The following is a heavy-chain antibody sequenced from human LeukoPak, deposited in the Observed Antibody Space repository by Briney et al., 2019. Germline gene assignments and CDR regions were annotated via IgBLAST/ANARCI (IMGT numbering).Heavy chain of an antibody. CDR3: ARENGDYGYYYMDV. CDR1: GGSFSGYY. CDR2: IKQDGSEK. Sequence: ETLSLTCAVYGGSFSGYYWTLIRQPPGKGLEWVANIKQDGSEKYYVDSVKGRFTISRDNAKNSLYLQMNSLRAEDTAVYYCARENGDYGYYYMDVWGKGTTVTVSS. J-gene: IGHJ6*03. D-gene: IGHD4-17*01. V-gene: IGHV3-7*01.